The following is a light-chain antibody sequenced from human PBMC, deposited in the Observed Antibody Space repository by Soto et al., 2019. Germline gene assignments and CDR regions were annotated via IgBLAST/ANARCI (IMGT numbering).Light chain of an antibody. CDR3: QQYGSSPPT. V-gene: IGKV3-20*01. Sequence: EMVLTKSPGTLSLSTGERATLSCRASQSISRYLAWYQQKPGQGPRLLIYGASSRATGTPDRFSGSGSGTDFTLTINRLEPEDFALYYCQQYGSSPPTFCQGTNVDI. CDR1: QSISRY. CDR2: GAS. J-gene: IGKJ1*01.